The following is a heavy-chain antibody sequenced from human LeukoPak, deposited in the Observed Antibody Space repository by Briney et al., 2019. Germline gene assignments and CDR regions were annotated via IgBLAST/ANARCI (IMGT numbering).Heavy chain of an antibody. CDR2: ISYDGSNK. J-gene: IGHJ4*02. CDR3: ESGQEPYYDILTGYTYFDY. CDR1: GFTLSNAW. V-gene: IGHV3-30-3*01. D-gene: IGHD3-9*01. Sequence: PGGSLRLSCAASGFTLSNAWMNWVRQAPGKGLEWVAVISYDGSNKYYADSVKGRFTISRDNSKNTLYLQMNSLRAEDTAVYYCESGQEPYYDILTGYTYFDYWGQGTLVTVSS.